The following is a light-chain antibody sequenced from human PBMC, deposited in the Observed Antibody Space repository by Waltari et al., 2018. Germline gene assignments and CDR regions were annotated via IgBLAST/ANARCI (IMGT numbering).Light chain of an antibody. V-gene: IGKV3-15*01. CDR2: GAS. Sequence: EIVMTQSPATLFVSPGERATLSCRASQSISSNLAWYQQKPGQPPRLLMYGASTRATAIPARFSGSGSGTEFALTISSLQSEDSAVYYCQQYQNWPQTFGQGTKLQIK. J-gene: IGKJ2*01. CDR3: QQYQNWPQT. CDR1: QSISSN.